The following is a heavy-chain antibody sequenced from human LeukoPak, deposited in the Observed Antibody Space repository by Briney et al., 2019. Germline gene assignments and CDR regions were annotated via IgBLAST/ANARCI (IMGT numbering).Heavy chain of an antibody. CDR3: AKDHPLFSFDY. CDR1: GFTFSSYG. CDR2: IWYDGSNK. V-gene: IGHV3-30*02. J-gene: IGHJ4*02. Sequence: GGSLRLSCAASGFTFSSYGMHWVRQAPGKGLEWVAVIWYDGSNKYYADSVKGRFTISRDNSKNTLYLQMNSLRAEDTAVYYCAKDHPLFSFDYWGQGTLVTVSS.